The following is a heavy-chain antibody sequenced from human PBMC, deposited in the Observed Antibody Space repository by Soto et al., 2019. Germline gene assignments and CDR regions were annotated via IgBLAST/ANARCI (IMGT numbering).Heavy chain of an antibody. J-gene: IGHJ5*02. CDR2: INPNSGGT. V-gene: IGHV1-2*04. CDR3: ARGVAARPFDT. D-gene: IGHD6-6*01. CDR1: GYTFNGYY. Sequence: ASVKVSCKASGYTFNGYYMHWVRQAPGQGLEWMGWINPNSGGTNYAQKFQGWVTMTWDTTISTAYMELTRLRSNDTAVYYCARGVAARPFDTWGQGAPVTVSS.